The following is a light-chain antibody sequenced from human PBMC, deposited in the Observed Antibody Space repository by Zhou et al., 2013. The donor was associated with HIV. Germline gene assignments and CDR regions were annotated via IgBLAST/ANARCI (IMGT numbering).Light chain of an antibody. CDR2: KAS. CDR1: QSISSW. CDR3: QHYNGASRM. Sequence: DIQMTQSPSTLSASVGDRVTITCRASQSISSWLAWYQQKPRQAPKLLIYKASNLESGVPSRFSGSGSGTEFTLTISSLQPDDFATYYCQHYNGASRMFGQGTKVEIK. J-gene: IGKJ1*01. V-gene: IGKV1-5*03.